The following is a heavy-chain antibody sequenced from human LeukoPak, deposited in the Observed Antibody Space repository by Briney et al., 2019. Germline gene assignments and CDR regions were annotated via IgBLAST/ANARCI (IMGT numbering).Heavy chain of an antibody. D-gene: IGHD5-24*01. J-gene: IGHJ4*02. CDR2: MNPNSGNT. Sequence: ASVKVSCKASGYTFTSYDINWVRQATGQGLEWMGWMNPNSGNTVYAQKFQGRVTMTRNTSICTAYMELRSLRSEDTAVYYCARGPEMGYELGIDYWGQGSLVTVSS. CDR1: GYTFTSYD. V-gene: IGHV1-8*01. CDR3: ARGPEMGYELGIDY.